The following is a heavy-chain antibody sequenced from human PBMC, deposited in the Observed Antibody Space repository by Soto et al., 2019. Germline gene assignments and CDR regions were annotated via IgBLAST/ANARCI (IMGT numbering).Heavy chain of an antibody. CDR2: ISYDGSNA. CDR3: ARDGGGFGELLLNSYDAFDL. CDR1: GFSFSTYA. D-gene: IGHD3-10*01. Sequence: GSLRISCTASGFSFSTYAMYWVRQAPGKGLEWVAIISYDGSNAQYADSVKGRFTVARDNSKNTLYLQMHSLTAEDTAVYYCARDGGGFGELLLNSYDAFDLWGQGKLVTVSS. J-gene: IGHJ3*01. V-gene: IGHV3-30*04.